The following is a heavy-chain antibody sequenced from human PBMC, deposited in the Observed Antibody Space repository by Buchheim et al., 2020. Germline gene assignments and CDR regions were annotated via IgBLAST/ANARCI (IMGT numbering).Heavy chain of an antibody. CDR2: IWYDGSNK. D-gene: IGHD3-10*01. Sequence: QVQLVESGGGVVQPGRSLRLSCAASGFTFSSYGMHWVRQAPGKGLEWVAVIWYDGSNKYYADSVKGRFTISRDNSKNTLYLQMNSLRAEDTAVYYCARRSGGDYYGSGSYKAYYYYYMDVWGKGTT. V-gene: IGHV3-33*01. CDR3: ARRSGGDYYGSGSYKAYYYYYMDV. CDR1: GFTFSSYG. J-gene: IGHJ6*03.